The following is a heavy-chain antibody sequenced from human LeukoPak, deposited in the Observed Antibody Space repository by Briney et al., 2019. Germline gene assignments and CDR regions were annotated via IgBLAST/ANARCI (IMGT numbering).Heavy chain of an antibody. CDR2: IYPGDSDT. V-gene: IGHV5-51*01. Sequence: GESLKISCKGSGYSFTSYWIGWVRQMPGKGLEWMGIIYPGDSDTRYSPSFQGQVTISADKSISTAYLQWSSLKASDTAMYYCARPSWRPYGSGSYGAFDIWGQGTMVTVSS. J-gene: IGHJ3*02. D-gene: IGHD3-10*01. CDR1: GYSFTSYW. CDR3: ARPSWRPYGSGSYGAFDI.